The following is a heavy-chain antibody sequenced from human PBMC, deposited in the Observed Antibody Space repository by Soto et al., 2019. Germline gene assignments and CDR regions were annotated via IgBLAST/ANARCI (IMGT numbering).Heavy chain of an antibody. V-gene: IGHV3-74*01. CDR3: ASFGISWSSAY. J-gene: IGHJ4*02. CDR1: AFILSNHW. CDR2: ISTDGSFT. Sequence: QLVESGGGLVQPGGSLRLSCEGSAFILSNHWMHLVRQAPGKGLVWVARISTDGSFTGYADYVMGRFTISRDAAKNTLYLQMNSLRAEDTAVYYCASFGISWSSAYWGQGTLVTVSP. D-gene: IGHD6-13*01.